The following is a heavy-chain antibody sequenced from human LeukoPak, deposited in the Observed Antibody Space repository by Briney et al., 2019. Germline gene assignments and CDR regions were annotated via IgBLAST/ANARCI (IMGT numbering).Heavy chain of an antibody. CDR2: ISAYNGNT. Sequence: ASVKVSCKASGYTFTSYGISWVRQAPGQGLEWMGWISAYNGNTNYALKLQGRVTMTTDTSTSTAYMELRSLRSDDTAVYYCARVRDPAAVNWFDPWGQGTLVTVSS. V-gene: IGHV1-18*01. CDR3: ARVRDPAAVNWFDP. D-gene: IGHD2-2*01. CDR1: GYTFTSYG. J-gene: IGHJ5*02.